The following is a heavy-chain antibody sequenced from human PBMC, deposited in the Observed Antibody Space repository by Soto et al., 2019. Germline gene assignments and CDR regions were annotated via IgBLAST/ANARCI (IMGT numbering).Heavy chain of an antibody. CDR1: GFTFDDYA. J-gene: IGHJ6*04. D-gene: IGHD1-7*01. V-gene: IGHV3-9*01. Sequence: SLRLSCAASGFTFDDYAMHWVRQAPGKGLEWVKGISWNSGSIGYADSVKGRFTISRDNTKNSLYLQMNSLRAEDTALYYCAKELLDGTTFGGLDVWGKGTTVTVSS. CDR3: AKELLDGTTFGGLDV. CDR2: ISWNSGSI.